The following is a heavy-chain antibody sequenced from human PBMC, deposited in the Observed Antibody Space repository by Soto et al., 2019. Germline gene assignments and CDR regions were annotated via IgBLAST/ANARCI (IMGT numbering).Heavy chain of an antibody. D-gene: IGHD3-10*01. Sequence: EVQLVESGGGLVQPGGSLRLSCAASRFTFSTYSMNWVRQAPGKGLEWVSYISASTRTIYYADSVKGRFTISRDNAKNSLYLQMNSLGDEDTAVFYCARGVGYYGSGSYYLDVWGQGTTVAVSS. CDR1: RFTFSTYS. V-gene: IGHV3-48*02. CDR3: ARGVGYYGSGSYYLDV. CDR2: ISASTRTI. J-gene: IGHJ6*02.